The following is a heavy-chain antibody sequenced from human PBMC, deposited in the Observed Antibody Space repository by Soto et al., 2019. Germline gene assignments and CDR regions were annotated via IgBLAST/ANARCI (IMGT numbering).Heavy chain of an antibody. CDR2: IYTSGST. J-gene: IGHJ6*02. D-gene: IGHD2-2*01. V-gene: IGHV4-4*07. CDR3: TRDCSSTSCYFSYYGMHX. Sequence: PSESPALTWTVSGGSISSYYWSWIRRPAGKGLEGIGRIYTSGSTNYNRSPKSRVTMSVDTSKNQFSLKLSSVTAADTAVYYWTRDCSSTSCYFSYYGMHXWRQ. CDR1: GGSISSYY.